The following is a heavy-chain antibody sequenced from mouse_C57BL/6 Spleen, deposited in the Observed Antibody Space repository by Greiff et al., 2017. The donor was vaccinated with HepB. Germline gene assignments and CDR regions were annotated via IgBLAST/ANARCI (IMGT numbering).Heavy chain of an antibody. V-gene: IGHV5-17*01. CDR3: AREGLGRAMDY. Sequence: EVQLVESGGGLVKPGGSLKLSCAASGFTFSDYGMHWVRQAPEKGLEWVAYISSGSSTIYYADTVKGRFTISRDNAKNTLFLQMTSLRSEDTAMYYCAREGLGRAMDYWGQGTSVTVSS. CDR1: GFTFSDYG. CDR2: ISSGSSTI. J-gene: IGHJ4*01. D-gene: IGHD4-1*01.